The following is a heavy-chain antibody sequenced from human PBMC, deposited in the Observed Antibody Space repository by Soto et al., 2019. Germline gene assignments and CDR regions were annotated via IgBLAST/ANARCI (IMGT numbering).Heavy chain of an antibody. CDR3: ARLDPHYYDYGMDV. CDR2: IIPIFGTA. J-gene: IGHJ6*02. Sequence: QVQLVQSGAEVQKPGSSVKVSCKASGGTFSSYAISWVRQAPGQGLEWMGGIIPIFGTANYAQKFQGRVTITADECTGTAYMELSSLRSEDTAVYYCARLDPHYYDYGMDVWGQGTTVTVSS. D-gene: IGHD1-1*01. CDR1: GGTFSSYA. V-gene: IGHV1-69*01.